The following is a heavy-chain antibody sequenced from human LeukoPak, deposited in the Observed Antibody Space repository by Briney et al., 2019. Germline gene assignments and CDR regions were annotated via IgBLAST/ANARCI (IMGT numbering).Heavy chain of an antibody. J-gene: IGHJ4*02. V-gene: IGHV1-18*01. CDR3: ARDEPLDVWGSYEYFDY. CDR1: GYTFTSYG. CDR2: TSAYNGNT. Sequence: ASVKVSCKASGYTFTSYGISWVRQAPGQGLEWMGWTSAYNGNTNYAQKLQGRVTMTTDTSTSTAYMELRSLRSDDTAVYYCARDEPLDVWGSYEYFDYWGQGTLVTVSS. D-gene: IGHD3-16*01.